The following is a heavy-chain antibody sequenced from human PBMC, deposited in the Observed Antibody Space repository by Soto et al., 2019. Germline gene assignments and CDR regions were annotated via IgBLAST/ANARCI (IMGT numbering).Heavy chain of an antibody. D-gene: IGHD2-15*01. CDR1: GYTFTSYG. CDR3: ARFSGGSYNTYYFYYGMDV. V-gene: IGHV1-18*04. CDR2: ISAYNGNT. J-gene: IGHJ6*02. Sequence: ASVKVSCKASGYTFTSYGISWVRQAPGQGLDWMGWISAYNGNTKYAQDLQGRVTMTTDTSTSTAYMELRSLRSDDTATYYCARFSGGSYNTYYFYYGMDVWGQGTTVTVSS.